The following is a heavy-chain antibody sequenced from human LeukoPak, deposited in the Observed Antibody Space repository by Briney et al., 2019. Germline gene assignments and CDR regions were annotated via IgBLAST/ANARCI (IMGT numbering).Heavy chain of an antibody. V-gene: IGHV4-59*08. CDR2: IYYSGST. CDR1: GGSISSYY. CDR3: PRHLHIVVVTAMPYYYYYGMDV. Sequence: SETLSLTCTVSGGSISSYYGSWIRQPPGKGLEWIGYIYYSGSTNYNPSLKSRVTISVDTSKNQFSLKLSSVTAADTAVYYCPRHLHIVVVTAMPYYYYYGMDVWGQGTTVTVSS. D-gene: IGHD2-21*02. J-gene: IGHJ6*02.